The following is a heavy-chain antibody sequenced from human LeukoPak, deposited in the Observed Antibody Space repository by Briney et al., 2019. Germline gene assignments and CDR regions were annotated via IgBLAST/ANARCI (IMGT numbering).Heavy chain of an antibody. V-gene: IGHV4-38-2*02. Sequence: PSETLSLTCGVSAYSLSSGYQWAWIRQSPGKGLEWIGSIYHSGSAHYNPSLKNRVTISVETSKNQFSLNMYSVTAADTAVYYCARDPRWLTPDCTSTRCYEHYFDPWGQGTLVTVSS. CDR3: ARDPRWLTPDCTSTRCYEHYFDP. D-gene: IGHD2-2*01. J-gene: IGHJ5*02. CDR1: AYSLSSGYQ. CDR2: IYHSGSA.